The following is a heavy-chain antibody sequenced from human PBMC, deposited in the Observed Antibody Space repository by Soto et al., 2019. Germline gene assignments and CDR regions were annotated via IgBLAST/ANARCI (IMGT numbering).Heavy chain of an antibody. CDR1: GFSFNNYI. CDR2: ISDTGGST. CDR3: AKGRSYYYYYGVDV. J-gene: IGHJ6*02. Sequence: PGGSLRLSCAASGFSFNNYIMNWVRQAPGKGLEWVSGISDTGGSTDYADSVKGRFTISRDNSKNTLFLQMNSLRAEDTALYYCAKGRSYYYYYGVDVCGQGTTVTVSS. V-gene: IGHV3-23*01.